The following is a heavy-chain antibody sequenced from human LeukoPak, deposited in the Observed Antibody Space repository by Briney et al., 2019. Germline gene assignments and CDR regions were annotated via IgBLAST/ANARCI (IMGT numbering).Heavy chain of an antibody. J-gene: IGHJ5*02. CDR3: ARLQYCSGTSCYWFDP. D-gene: IGHD2-2*01. CDR2: IYHTGST. V-gene: IGHV4-4*02. Sequence: SETLSLTCAVSGGSISSSNWWSWVRQPPGKGLEWIGEIYHTGSTTYNPSLKSRVTISVDKSKNQFSLRLSSVTAADTAVYYCARLQYCSGTSCYWFDPWGQGTLVTVSS. CDR1: GGSISSSNW.